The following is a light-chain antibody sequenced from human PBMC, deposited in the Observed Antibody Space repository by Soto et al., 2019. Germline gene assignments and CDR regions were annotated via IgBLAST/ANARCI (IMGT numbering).Light chain of an antibody. CDR3: QQTYSRVRT. J-gene: IGKJ1*01. CDR2: AAS. V-gene: IGKV1-39*01. Sequence: DIQMTQSPSSLSASVGDRVTITCRAGQSINKYLNWYQQKPGKAPKLLIYAASNLQGGVTSRFSGSGSGTDFTLTISSLQPEDSATYYCQQTYSRVRTFGQGTKVEIK. CDR1: QSINKY.